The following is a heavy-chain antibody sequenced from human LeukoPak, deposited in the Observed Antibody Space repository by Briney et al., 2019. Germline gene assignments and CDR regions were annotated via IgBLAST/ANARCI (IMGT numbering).Heavy chain of an antibody. CDR3: ARHLRGLDL. J-gene: IGHJ5*02. CDR2: IYAADSDT. D-gene: IGHD3-10*01. Sequence: AGESLKISCQGSGNNFNNYWISWVRQMPGKGLEWMAIIYAADSDTRYSPSFQGQVTLSVDKSISTVYLQWSSLKASDTAVYYCARHLRGLDLWGQGTLVTVSS. CDR1: GNNFNNYW. V-gene: IGHV5-51*01.